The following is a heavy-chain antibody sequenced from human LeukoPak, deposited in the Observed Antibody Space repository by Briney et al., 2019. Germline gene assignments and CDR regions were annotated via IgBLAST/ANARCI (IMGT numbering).Heavy chain of an antibody. CDR1: GGSFSGHY. J-gene: IGHJ4*02. CDR3: ARGTRWLQFGY. Sequence: PSETLSLTCAVYGGSFSGHYWSWIRQPPGKGLEWIGEINHSGSTNYNPSLKSRVTISVDTSKNQFSLKLSSVTAADTAVYYRARGTRWLQFGYWGQGTLVTVSS. D-gene: IGHD5-24*01. V-gene: IGHV4-34*01. CDR2: INHSGST.